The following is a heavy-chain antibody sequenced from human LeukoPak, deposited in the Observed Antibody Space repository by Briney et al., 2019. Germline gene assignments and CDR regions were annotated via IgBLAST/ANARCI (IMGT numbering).Heavy chain of an antibody. CDR3: AKTTDRPPL. CDR2: ISYDGSNK. CDR1: GFTFSSYG. J-gene: IGHJ4*02. D-gene: IGHD4-11*01. V-gene: IGHV3-30*18. Sequence: GSLRLSCAASGFTFSSYGMHWVRQAPGKGLEWVAVISYDGSNKYYADSVKGRFTISRDNSKSTLYLQMNSLRAEDTAVYYCAKTTDRPPLWGQGTLVTVSS.